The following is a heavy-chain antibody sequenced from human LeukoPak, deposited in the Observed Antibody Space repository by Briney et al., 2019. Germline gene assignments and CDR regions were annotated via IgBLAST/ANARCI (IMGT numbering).Heavy chain of an antibody. J-gene: IGHJ3*02. CDR2: ISSSSSYI. D-gene: IGHD3-22*01. V-gene: IGHV3-21*01. Sequence: PGGSLRLSCAASGFTFSSYSMNWVRQAPEKGLEWVSSISSSSSYIYYADSVKGRFTISRDNAKNSLYLQMNSLRAEDTAVYYCARATMIVFDAFDIWGQGTMVTVSS. CDR3: ARATMIVFDAFDI. CDR1: GFTFSSYS.